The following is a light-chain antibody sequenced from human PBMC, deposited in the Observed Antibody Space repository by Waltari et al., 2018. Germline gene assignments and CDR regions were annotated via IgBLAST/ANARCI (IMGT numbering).Light chain of an antibody. CDR2: GAS. Sequence: EIVMTQSPATLSVSPGARAPLSCRASKSVSSNLPWSQQKPGQAHSLLIYGASTRATVIPARFSGSGSGTEFTLTISSLQSEDFAVYYCQQYNNWPRGTFGQGTKLEIK. J-gene: IGKJ2*01. CDR3: QQYNNWPRGT. CDR1: KSVSSN. V-gene: IGKV3-15*01.